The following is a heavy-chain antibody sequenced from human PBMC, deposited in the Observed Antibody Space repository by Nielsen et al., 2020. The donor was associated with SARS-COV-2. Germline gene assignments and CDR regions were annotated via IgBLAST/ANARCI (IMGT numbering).Heavy chain of an antibody. V-gene: IGHV3-30-3*01. J-gene: IGHJ4*02. CDR3: ARGTGSVAGTIDY. CDR2: ISYDGSNK. Sequence: GGSLRLSCAASGFTFSSYAMHWVRQAPGKGLEWVAVISYDGSNKYYADSVKGRFTISRDNSKNTLYLQMNSLRVDDTAVYFCARGTGSVAGTIDYWGQVTQVTVSS. CDR1: GFTFSSYA. D-gene: IGHD6-19*01.